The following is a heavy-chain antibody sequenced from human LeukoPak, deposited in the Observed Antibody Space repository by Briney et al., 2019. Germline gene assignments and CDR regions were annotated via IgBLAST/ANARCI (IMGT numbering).Heavy chain of an antibody. J-gene: IGHJ3*02. CDR3: ARHERDAALDHAFDI. Sequence: SETLSLTCTVSGGSISSYYWSGIRQPPGKGLEWIGYIYYSGSTSYNPSLKSRVTISVDTSKNQFSLMLSSVTAADTAVYYCARHERDAALDHAFDIWGQGTMVTVSS. CDR1: GGSISSYY. CDR2: IYYSGST. V-gene: IGHV4-59*08. D-gene: IGHD5-24*01.